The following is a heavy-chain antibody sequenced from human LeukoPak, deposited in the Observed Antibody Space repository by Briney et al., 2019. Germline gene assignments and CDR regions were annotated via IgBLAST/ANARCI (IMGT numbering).Heavy chain of an antibody. CDR2: ISWNSGSI. V-gene: IGHV3-9*03. CDR3: AKSSKDPYYYYYMDV. J-gene: IGHJ6*03. Sequence: PGRSLRLSCAASGFTFDDYAMHWVRQAPGKGLEWVSGISWNSGSIGYADSVKGRFTISRTNAKNSLYLQMNSLRAEDMALYYCAKSSKDPYYYYYMDVWGKGTTVTVSS. D-gene: IGHD4-11*01. CDR1: GFTFDDYA.